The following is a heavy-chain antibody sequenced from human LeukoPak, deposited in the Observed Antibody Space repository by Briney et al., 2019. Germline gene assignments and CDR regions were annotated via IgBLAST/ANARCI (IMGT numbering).Heavy chain of an antibody. J-gene: IGHJ3*02. CDR3: AREMEVAGRGLDK. Sequence: SETLSLTCTVSGGSISSYYWSWIRQPPGKGLEWIGYIYTSGSTNYNPSLKSRVTISVDTSKNQFSLNLTSVTAADTAVYYCAREMEVAGRGLDKWGQGTMVTVSS. CDR2: IYTSGST. D-gene: IGHD6-19*01. V-gene: IGHV4-4*09. CDR1: GGSISSYY.